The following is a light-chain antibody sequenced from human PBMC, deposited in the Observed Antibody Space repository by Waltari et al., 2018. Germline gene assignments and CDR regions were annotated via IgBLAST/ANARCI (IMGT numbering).Light chain of an antibody. Sequence: DIQMTQSPSTLSASVGARVTITCRASKSISSWLAWYQQKPGKAPKLLIYDASSLESGVPSRFSGSGSGTEFTLTISSLQPDDFATYYCQQYNSYSTFGQGTKLEIK. J-gene: IGKJ2*01. CDR1: KSISSW. CDR2: DAS. V-gene: IGKV1-5*01. CDR3: QQYNSYST.